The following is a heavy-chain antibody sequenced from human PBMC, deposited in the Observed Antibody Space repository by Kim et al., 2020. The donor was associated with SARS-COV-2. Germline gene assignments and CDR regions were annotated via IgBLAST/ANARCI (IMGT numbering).Heavy chain of an antibody. CDR2: IIPIFGTA. CDR3: ARGPIVATNDAFDI. V-gene: IGHV1-69*13. Sequence: SVKVSCKASGGTFSSYAISWVRQAPGQGLEWMGGIIPIFGTANYAQEFQGRVTITADESTSTAYMELSSLRSEDTAVYYCARGPIVATNDAFDIWGQGTMVTVSS. D-gene: IGHD5-12*01. CDR1: GGTFSSYA. J-gene: IGHJ3*02.